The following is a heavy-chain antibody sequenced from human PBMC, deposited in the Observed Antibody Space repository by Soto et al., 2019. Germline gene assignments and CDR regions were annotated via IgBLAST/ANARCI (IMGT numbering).Heavy chain of an antibody. CDR1: GDSLTSYI. CDR2: VIPIQGKA. J-gene: IGHJ6*03. CDR3: AKSVVFVAHAYIDV. V-gene: IGHV1-69*02. D-gene: IGHD2-21*01. Sequence: QVQLVQSGAEVKKPGSSVRVSCEASGDSLTSYIFTWVRQAPGQGLEWMGRVIPIQGKADYALKSQDRVMIIADTSTNTVDMGLRSLRHEDTALYYCAKSVVFVAHAYIDVWGKGTTGTVSS.